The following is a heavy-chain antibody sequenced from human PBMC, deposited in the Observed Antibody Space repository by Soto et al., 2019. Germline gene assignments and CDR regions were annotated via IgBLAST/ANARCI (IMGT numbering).Heavy chain of an antibody. CDR2: IIPIYGSA. CDR3: ARERYRVYGDTVLNFYYYGMDV. J-gene: IGHJ6*02. CDR1: GGTFSSYA. Sequence: VQLVQSGAEVKKPGSSVKVSCKASGGTFSSYAINWVRQAPGQGLEWMGGIIPIYGSANYAQKFQGRVTITADESTRTAYMELSSLRSEDTAVFYCARERYRVYGDTVLNFYYYGMDVWGQGTTVTVSS. V-gene: IGHV1-69*12. D-gene: IGHD4-17*01.